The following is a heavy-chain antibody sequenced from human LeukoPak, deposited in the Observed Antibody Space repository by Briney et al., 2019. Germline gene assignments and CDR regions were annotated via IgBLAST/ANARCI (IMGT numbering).Heavy chain of an antibody. CDR2: IYYSGST. CDR3: ARVGTDGSGSYSIPGAFGI. D-gene: IGHD3-10*01. Sequence: PSETLSLTCTVSGGSISSYYWSWIRQPPGKGLEWIGYIYYSGSTYYNPSLKSRVTISVDTSKNQFSLKLSSVTAADTAVYYCARVGTDGSGSYSIPGAFGIWGQGTMVTVSS. V-gene: IGHV4-59*12. J-gene: IGHJ3*02. CDR1: GGSISSYY.